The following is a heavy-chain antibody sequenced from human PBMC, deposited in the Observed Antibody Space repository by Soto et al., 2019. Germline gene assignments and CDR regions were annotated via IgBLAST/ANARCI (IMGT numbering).Heavy chain of an antibody. J-gene: IGHJ5*02. CDR3: ARHHRPLTEENWFEP. CDR2: ISAYTGHT. CDR1: GYSFPSYA. V-gene: IGHV1-18*01. D-gene: IGHD3-9*01. Sequence: QAHLVQSGAEVKKPGASVKVSCEASGYSFPSYAISWLRQARGQGLEWMGWISAYTGHTNYAQNFQGRITLTTDTPTSTAYMELRGLTSDEPGVYYFARHHRPLTEENWFEPWGQGTQVTVSS.